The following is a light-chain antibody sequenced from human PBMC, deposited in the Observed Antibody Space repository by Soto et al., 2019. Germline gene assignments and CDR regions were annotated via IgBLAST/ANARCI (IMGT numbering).Light chain of an antibody. CDR2: DAS. Sequence: EIVLTQSPATLSLSPGERATLSCRASQSVRGYLAWYQQKPGQAPRLLIYDASNRATGIPARFSGSGSGTDLTLTISSLDPGDSTIYCCQQCSSWHHTYGGWTKV. CDR3: QQCSSWHHT. J-gene: IGKJ4*01. V-gene: IGKV3-11*01. CDR1: QSVRGY.